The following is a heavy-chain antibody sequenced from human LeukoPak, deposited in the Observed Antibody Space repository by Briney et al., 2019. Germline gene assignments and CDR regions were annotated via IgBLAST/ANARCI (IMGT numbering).Heavy chain of an antibody. CDR3: ARRRGSSGWYTTTWFDP. V-gene: IGHV4-34*01. CDR1: GGSISGYD. CDR2: INHSGST. J-gene: IGHJ5*02. D-gene: IGHD6-19*01. Sequence: TSETLSLTCTVSGGSISGYDWSWIRQPPGKGLEWIAEINHSGSTNYNPALNRRGTITVDTSKYQFSLNLSSVTAADTAVYYCARRRGSSGWYTTTWFDPWGQGTLVTVSS.